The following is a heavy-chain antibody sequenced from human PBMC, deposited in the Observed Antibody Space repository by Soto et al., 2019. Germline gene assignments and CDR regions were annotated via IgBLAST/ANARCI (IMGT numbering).Heavy chain of an antibody. CDR3: ARATYYDFWSGYPYYYYYGMDV. CDR1: GGSVSSGSYY. Sequence: PSETLSLTCTVSGGSVSSGSYYWSWIRQPPGKGLEWIGYIYYSGSTNYNPSLKSRVTISVDTSKNQFSLKLSSVTAADTAAYYCARATYYDFWSGYPYYYYYGMDVWGQGTTVTVSS. CDR2: IYYSGST. V-gene: IGHV4-61*01. D-gene: IGHD3-3*01. J-gene: IGHJ6*02.